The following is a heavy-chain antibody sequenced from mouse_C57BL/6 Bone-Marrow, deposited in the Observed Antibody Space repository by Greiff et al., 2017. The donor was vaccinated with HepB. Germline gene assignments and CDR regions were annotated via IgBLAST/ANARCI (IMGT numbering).Heavy chain of an antibody. CDR2: ISDGGSYT. CDR3: AREGTGPFAY. J-gene: IGHJ3*01. V-gene: IGHV5-4*01. D-gene: IGHD4-1*01. Sequence: EVQGVESGGGLVKPGGSLKLSCAASGFTFSSYAMSWVRQTPEKRLEWVATISDGGSYTYYPDNVKGRFTISRDNAKNNLYLQMSHLKSEDTAMYYCAREGTGPFAYRGQGTLVTVSA. CDR1: GFTFSSYA.